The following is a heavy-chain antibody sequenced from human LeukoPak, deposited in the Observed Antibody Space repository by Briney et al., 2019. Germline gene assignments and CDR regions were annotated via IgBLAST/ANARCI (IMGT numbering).Heavy chain of an antibody. Sequence: SETLSLICAVYGGSFSGYYWSWLRQPPGKGLEWIGEINHSGSTNYNPSLKSRVTISVDTSKNQFSLKLSSVTAADTAVYYCAREAIFGVVIIFRRELNWFDPWGQGTLVTVSS. V-gene: IGHV4-34*01. J-gene: IGHJ5*02. CDR3: AREAIFGVVIIFRRELNWFDP. D-gene: IGHD3-3*01. CDR2: INHSGST. CDR1: GGSFSGYY.